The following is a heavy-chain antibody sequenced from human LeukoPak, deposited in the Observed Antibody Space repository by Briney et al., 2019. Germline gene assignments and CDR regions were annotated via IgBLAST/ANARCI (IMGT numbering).Heavy chain of an antibody. CDR2: INPNSGGT. CDR1: GYTFTGYY. CDR3: ARDLTNWGHFGAFDI. V-gene: IGHV1-2*02. Sequence: ASVKVSCKASGYTFTGYYMHWVRQAPGQGLEWMGWINPNSGGTSYAQKFQGRVTMTRDTSISTAYMELSRLRSDDTAVYYCARDLTNWGHFGAFDIWGQGTMVTVSS. J-gene: IGHJ3*02. D-gene: IGHD7-27*01.